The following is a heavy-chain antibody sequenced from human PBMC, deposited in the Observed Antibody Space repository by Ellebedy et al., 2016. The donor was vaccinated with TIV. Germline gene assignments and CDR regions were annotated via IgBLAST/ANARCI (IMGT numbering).Heavy chain of an antibody. J-gene: IGHJ4*02. Sequence: GESLKISXAASGFTFRQYAMSWVRQAPGKGLEWVSGISGSGGSTYSADSVKGRFTISRDNSKSTMYLQMNSLRAEDTAVYYCAKDLTVTTDYWGQGTLVTVSS. V-gene: IGHV3-23*01. CDR3: AKDLTVTTDY. CDR2: ISGSGGST. D-gene: IGHD4-17*01. CDR1: GFTFRQYA.